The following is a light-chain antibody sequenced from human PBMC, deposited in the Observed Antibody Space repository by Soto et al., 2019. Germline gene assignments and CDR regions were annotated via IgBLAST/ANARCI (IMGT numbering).Light chain of an antibody. CDR1: QTISGTY. V-gene: IGKV3-20*01. J-gene: IGKJ4*01. Sequence: EIVLTQSPGTLSLSPGERATLSCRASQTISGTYLAWYQQKPGQAHRLLIYGAYSRATGIPDRISGSGSGTDFTLTISRLEPEDFAVYYCQQYGNSPLTFGGGTKVDIK. CDR3: QQYGNSPLT. CDR2: GAY.